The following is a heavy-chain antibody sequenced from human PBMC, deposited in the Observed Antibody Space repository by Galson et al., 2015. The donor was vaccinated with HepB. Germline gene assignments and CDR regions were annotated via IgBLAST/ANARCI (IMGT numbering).Heavy chain of an antibody. CDR2: INAGNANT. V-gene: IGHV1-3*01. J-gene: IGHJ4*02. Sequence: SVKVSCKASGGTFTNNAIHWVRQAPGQRLEWMGWINAGNANTKYSQKFQDRVTITRDTSASTVYMELSSLKSEDTAVYYCAWGGEYFDYWGQGTLATVSS. CDR3: AWGGEYFDY. CDR1: GGTFTNNA. D-gene: IGHD4-17*01.